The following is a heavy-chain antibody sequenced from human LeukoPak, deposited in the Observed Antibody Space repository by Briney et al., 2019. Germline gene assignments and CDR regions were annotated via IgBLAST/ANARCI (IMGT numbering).Heavy chain of an antibody. J-gene: IGHJ3*01. Sequence: PGGSLRLSCAASGFTFNTYTMNWVRQAPGKGLEWVSYISGSSGIIDYADSVRGRFTISRDNAKNSLYLQMNSLRAEDTAVYYCACSGRGPFDAWGQGTMVTVSS. V-gene: IGHV3-48*01. D-gene: IGHD6-19*01. CDR2: ISGSSGII. CDR3: ACSGRGPFDA. CDR1: GFTFNTYT.